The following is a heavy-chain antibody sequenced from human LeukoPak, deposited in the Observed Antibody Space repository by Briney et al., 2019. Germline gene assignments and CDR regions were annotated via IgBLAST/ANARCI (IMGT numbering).Heavy chain of an antibody. CDR1: GYTFTSYG. D-gene: IGHD3-22*01. V-gene: IGHV1-18*01. J-gene: IGHJ4*02. CDR3: ARDKGYNDSSTFDY. Sequence: ASVKVSCKASGYTFTSYGISWVRQAPGQGLEWMGWISAYNGNTNYAQKLQGRVTMTTDTSTSTAYMELRSLRSDDTAVYYCARDKGYNDSSTFDYWGQGTLVTVSS. CDR2: ISAYNGNT.